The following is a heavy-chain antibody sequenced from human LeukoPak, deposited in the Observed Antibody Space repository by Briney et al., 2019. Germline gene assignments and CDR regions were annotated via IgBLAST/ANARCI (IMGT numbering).Heavy chain of an antibody. D-gene: IGHD7-27*01. J-gene: IGHJ4*02. Sequence: ASVKVSCKASGYTFTNYDINWVRRATGQGLEWMGWMNPNSGNTGYAQKFQGRVTMTRSTSISTAYMELSSLTSEDTAVYYCATDELGILDYWGQGTLVTVSS. V-gene: IGHV1-8*01. CDR1: GYTFTNYD. CDR2: MNPNSGNT. CDR3: ATDELGILDY.